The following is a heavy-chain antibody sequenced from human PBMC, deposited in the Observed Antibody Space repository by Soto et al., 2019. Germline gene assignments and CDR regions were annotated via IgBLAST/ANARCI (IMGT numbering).Heavy chain of an antibody. CDR3: AKDLYYYDSSGYTHEYCCDY. CDR1: GFTFSSYA. V-gene: IGHV3-23*01. J-gene: IGHJ4*02. CDR2: ISGSGGST. D-gene: IGHD3-22*01. Sequence: GGSLRLSCAASGFTFSSYAMSWVRQAPGKGLEWVSAISGSGGSTYYADSVKGRFTISRDNSKNTLYLQMNSLRAEDKAVYYCAKDLYYYDSSGYTHEYCCDYWGQGTLVTVSS.